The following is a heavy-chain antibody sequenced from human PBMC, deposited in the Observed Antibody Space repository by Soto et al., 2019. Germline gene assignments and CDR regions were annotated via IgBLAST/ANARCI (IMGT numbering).Heavy chain of an antibody. D-gene: IGHD3-22*01. CDR2: ISSSGGST. Sequence: GGSLRLSCGASGFTFSSHAMSWVRQAPGKGPEWVSAISSSGGSTYYADSVKGRFTISRDNSKSTLFLQMKSLRAEDTGVYYCAKGGLYSYDSSGSYWGQGTLVTVSS. V-gene: IGHV3-23*01. J-gene: IGHJ4*02. CDR3: AKGGLYSYDSSGSY. CDR1: GFTFSSHA.